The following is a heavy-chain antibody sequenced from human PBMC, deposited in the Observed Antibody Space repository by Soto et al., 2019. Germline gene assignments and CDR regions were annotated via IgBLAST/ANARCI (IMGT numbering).Heavy chain of an antibody. V-gene: IGHV3-30*18. J-gene: IGHJ6*02. CDR2: ISYDGSNK. D-gene: IGHD3-22*01. CDR3: AKTAYYYDSSGYYYPYYYGMDV. Sequence: PGGSLRLSCAASGFIFTNYGMHWVRQAPGKGLEWVAVISYDGSNKYYADSVKGRFTISRDNSKNTLYLQMNSLRAEDTAVYYCAKTAYYYDSSGYYYPYYYGMDVWGQGTTVTVSS. CDR1: GFIFTNYG.